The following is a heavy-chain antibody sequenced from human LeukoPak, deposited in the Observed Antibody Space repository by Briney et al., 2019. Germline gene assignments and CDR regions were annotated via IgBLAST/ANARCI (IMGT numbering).Heavy chain of an antibody. CDR2: ISGSGGST. D-gene: IGHD3-3*01. J-gene: IGHJ4*02. CDR3: AKYFQHEWSYFDY. CDR1: GITFSSYA. Sequence: GGSLRLSCAASGITFSSYAMSWVRQAPGKGLEWVSDISGSGGSTYYADSVKGRFTISRDNSKNTLYLQMNSLRAEDTAVYYCAKYFQHEWSYFDYWGQGTLVTVSS. V-gene: IGHV3-23*01.